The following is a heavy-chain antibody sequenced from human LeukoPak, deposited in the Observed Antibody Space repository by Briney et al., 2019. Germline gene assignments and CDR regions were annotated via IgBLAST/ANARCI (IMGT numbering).Heavy chain of an antibody. CDR2: IGAYNGNT. Sequence: EASVKVSCKASGYTFTSYGISWVRQAPGQGVEWMGWIGAYNGNTNYAQKLQGRVTMTTDISTSTAYMELRSLRSDDTAVYYCARFHHIAWQLVRGYFDYWGQGTLVTVSS. CDR1: GYTFTSYG. D-gene: IGHD6-13*01. J-gene: IGHJ4*02. CDR3: ARFHHIAWQLVRGYFDY. V-gene: IGHV1-18*01.